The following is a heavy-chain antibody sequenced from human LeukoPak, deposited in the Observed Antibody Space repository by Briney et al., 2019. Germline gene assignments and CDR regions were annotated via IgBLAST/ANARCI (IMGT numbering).Heavy chain of an antibody. J-gene: IGHJ3*02. CDR3: ASNYDNVGGVDAFDI. V-gene: IGHV3-53*01. D-gene: IGHD3-22*01. CDR2: IYSGGYT. Sequence: GGSLRLSCAASGFTVSSNYMSLVRQAPGKGLGWVSVIYSGGYTYYADSVKGRFTISRDNSKNTLFLQMNSLRAEDTAVYYCASNYDNVGGVDAFDIWGQGTMVTVSS. CDR1: GFTVSSNY.